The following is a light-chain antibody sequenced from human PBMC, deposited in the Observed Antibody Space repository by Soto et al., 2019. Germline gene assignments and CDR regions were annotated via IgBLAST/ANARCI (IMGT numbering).Light chain of an antibody. Sequence: QSVLTQPASVSGSPGQSITISCTGTSSDVGGYNYVSWYQQHPGRAPKLIIFEVSNRPSGVSNRFSGSKSGKTASLTISGLQAEDEANYYCSSYSSGSTLYVFGTGTKVTVL. J-gene: IGLJ1*01. CDR3: SSYSSGSTLYV. V-gene: IGLV2-14*01. CDR2: EVS. CDR1: SSDVGGYNY.